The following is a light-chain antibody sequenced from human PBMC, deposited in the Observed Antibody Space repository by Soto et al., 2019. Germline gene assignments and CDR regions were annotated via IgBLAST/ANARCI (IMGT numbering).Light chain of an antibody. CDR2: EVS. CDR3: RSYTSSSPYV. Sequence: QSALTQPASVSGSPGQSITISCTGTSSDVGGYNYVSWYQQHPGKAPKLMIYEVSNRPSGVSNRFSGSNSGNTASLTISGLQAEDEADYYCRSYTSSSPYVFGTGTKLTVL. V-gene: IGLV2-14*01. J-gene: IGLJ1*01. CDR1: SSDVGGYNY.